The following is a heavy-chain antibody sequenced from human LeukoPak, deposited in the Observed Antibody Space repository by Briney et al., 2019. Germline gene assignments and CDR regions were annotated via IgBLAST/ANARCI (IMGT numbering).Heavy chain of an antibody. Sequence: GGSLRLSCAASGFTFSSYGMHWVRQAPGKGLEWVAVIWYDGSNKYYADSVKGRFTISRDNSKNTLYLQMNSLRAEDTAVYYCARVNGGKVVEYYFDYWGQGTLVTVSS. CDR1: GFTFSSYG. J-gene: IGHJ4*02. CDR3: ARVNGGKVVEYYFDY. CDR2: IWYDGSNK. V-gene: IGHV3-33*01. D-gene: IGHD2-15*01.